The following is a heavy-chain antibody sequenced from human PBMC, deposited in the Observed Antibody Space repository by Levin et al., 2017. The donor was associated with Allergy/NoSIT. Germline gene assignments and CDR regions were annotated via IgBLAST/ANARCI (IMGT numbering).Heavy chain of an antibody. CDR1: GGSITRYY. Sequence: SETLSLTCTVSGGSITRYYWSWFRQPAGKGLEWLGRIYISGSPDYNPSLKSRVTMSFDTSKSQVSLRLTSVTAADTAVYYCARETWGNWVDPWGQGTLVSVSS. CDR3: ARETWGNWVDP. J-gene: IGHJ5*02. CDR2: IYISGSP. V-gene: IGHV4-4*07. D-gene: IGHD3-16*01.